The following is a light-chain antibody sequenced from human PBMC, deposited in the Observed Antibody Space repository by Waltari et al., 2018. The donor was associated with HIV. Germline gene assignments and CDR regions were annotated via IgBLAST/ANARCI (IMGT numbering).Light chain of an antibody. J-gene: IGLJ2*01. CDR1: SNDVGRYDF. CDR2: EVT. Sequence: QSALTQPPSASGPPGQSVTISCTGTSNDVGRYDFVSWYQLRPGNVPKLIIYEVTKRPSGVAGRCSGSKSGNTASLTVSGLQNDDEADYYCSSYAANNTFVIFGGGTKLTVL. CDR3: SSYAANNTFVI. V-gene: IGLV2-8*01.